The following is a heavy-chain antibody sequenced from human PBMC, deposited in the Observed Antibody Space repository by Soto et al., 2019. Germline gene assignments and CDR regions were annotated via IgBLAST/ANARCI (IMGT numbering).Heavy chain of an antibody. J-gene: IGHJ4*02. CDR2: TRNKANSYTT. CDR3: TRAPVGATGPYDH. CDR1: GFIFSDHY. V-gene: IGHV3-72*01. Sequence: EVQLVESGGGLVQPGGSLRLSCAASGFIFSDHYMDWVRQAPGKGLEWVGRTRNKANSYTTEYAASVKGRFTFSRDDSKNSLLLKMNSLKTEDTAVYYCTRAPVGATGPYDHWGRGTLVTVSS. D-gene: IGHD1-26*01.